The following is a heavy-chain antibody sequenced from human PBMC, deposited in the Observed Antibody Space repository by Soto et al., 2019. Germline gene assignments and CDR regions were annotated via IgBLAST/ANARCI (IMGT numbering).Heavy chain of an antibody. J-gene: IGHJ6*02. CDR1: GFSLSTSGMC. CDR2: IDWDDDK. D-gene: IGHD1-26*01. CDR3: ARIAPPHSGSYPYYYGMDV. Sequence: PTLVNPTQTLTLTCTFSGFSLSTSGMCVSWIRQPPGKALEWLALIDWDDDKYYSTSLKTRLTISKDTSKNQVVLTMTNMDPVDTATYYCARIAPPHSGSYPYYYGMDVWGQGTTVTVSS. V-gene: IGHV2-70*01.